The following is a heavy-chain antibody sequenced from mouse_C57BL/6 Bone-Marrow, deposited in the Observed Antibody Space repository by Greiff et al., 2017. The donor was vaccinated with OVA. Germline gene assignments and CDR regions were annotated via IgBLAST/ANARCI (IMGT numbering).Heavy chain of an antibody. J-gene: IGHJ2*01. Sequence: VKLMESGAELVKPGASVKISCKASGYAFSSYWMNWVKQRPGKGLEWIGQIYPGDGDTNYNGKFKGKATLTADKSSSTAYMLLSSLTSEDSAVYFCAMYGSSFFDYWGQGTTLTVSS. V-gene: IGHV1-80*01. CDR2: IYPGDGDT. CDR1: GYAFSSYW. D-gene: IGHD1-1*01. CDR3: AMYGSSFFDY.